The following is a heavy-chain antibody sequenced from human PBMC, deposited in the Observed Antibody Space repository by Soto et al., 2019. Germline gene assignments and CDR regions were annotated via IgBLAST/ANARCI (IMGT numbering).Heavy chain of an antibody. J-gene: IGHJ3*02. V-gene: IGHV1-69*13. CDR1: GDTFSSYA. CDR3: ARAASYYDSSGYYFHSAFDI. D-gene: IGHD3-22*01. Sequence: GXSVKVSCKRSGDTFSSYAIRLVRQAPGQGLECMGGIIPIFGTANYAQKFQGRVTITADESTSTAYMELSSLRSEETAVYYCARAASYYDSSGYYFHSAFDIWGRGTMVTVSS. CDR2: IIPIFGTA.